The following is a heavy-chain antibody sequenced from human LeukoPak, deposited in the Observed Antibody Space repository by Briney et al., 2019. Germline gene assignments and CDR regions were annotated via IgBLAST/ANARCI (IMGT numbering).Heavy chain of an antibody. V-gene: IGHV4-30-2*01. J-gene: IGHJ3*02. D-gene: IGHD2-8*01. CDR3: AGGCTNGVCFSPWAFDI. CDR2: IYHSGST. Sequence: SQTLSLTCAVSGGSISSGGYSWSWIRQPPGKGLEWIGYIYHSGSTYYNPSLKSRVTISVDRSKNQFSLELSSVTAADTAVYYCAGGCTNGVCFSPWAFDIWGQGTMVTVSS. CDR1: GGSISSGGYS.